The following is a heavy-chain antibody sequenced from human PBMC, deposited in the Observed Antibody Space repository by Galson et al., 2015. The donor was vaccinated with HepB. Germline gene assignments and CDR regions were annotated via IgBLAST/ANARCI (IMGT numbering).Heavy chain of an antibody. CDR3: AKGDWMDV. D-gene: IGHD2-21*02. V-gene: IGHV3-23*01. Sequence: PLRLSCAGSGFTFGSSPMTWVRQAPGKGLDWVSAITPSADRTFYADSVRGRFTISRDNSRNTLYLQMNSLRAEDTAVYFCAKGDWMDVWGQGTTVTVSS. J-gene: IGHJ6*02. CDR2: ITPSADRT. CDR1: GFTFGSSP.